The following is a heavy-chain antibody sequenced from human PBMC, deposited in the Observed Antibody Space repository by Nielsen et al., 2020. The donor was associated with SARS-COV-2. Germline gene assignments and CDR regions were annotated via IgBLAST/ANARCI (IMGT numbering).Heavy chain of an antibody. Sequence: ASVKVSCKASGYIFTSYAMHWVRQAPGQRLEWMGWINAGNGNTKYSQKFQGRVTITRDTSASTAYMELSSLRSEDTAVYYCAVPLGNIAAAGSFDYWGQGTLVTVSS. V-gene: IGHV1-3*01. CDR1: GYIFTSYA. CDR3: AVPLGNIAAAGSFDY. CDR2: INAGNGNT. J-gene: IGHJ4*02. D-gene: IGHD6-13*01.